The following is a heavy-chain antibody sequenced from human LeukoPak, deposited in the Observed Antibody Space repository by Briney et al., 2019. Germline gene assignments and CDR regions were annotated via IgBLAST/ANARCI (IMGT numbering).Heavy chain of an antibody. CDR2: INPFSGGT. CDR3: ARGGYDLDH. J-gene: IGHJ1*01. CDR1: GYGFTDYY. V-gene: IGHV1-2*04. Sequence: ASLQVSCKASGYGFTDYYIHWVRQAPGQGLEWMGWINPFSGGTKYAQKFQGWVTMTRDTSISTAYMELSRLTSDDTAVYYCARGGYDLDHWGQGTLVTVSS. D-gene: IGHD3-22*01.